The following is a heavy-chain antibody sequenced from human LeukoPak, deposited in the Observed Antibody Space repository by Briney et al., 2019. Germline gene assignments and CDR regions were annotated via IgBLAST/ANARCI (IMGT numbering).Heavy chain of an antibody. Sequence: SETLSLTCAVYGGSFSGYYWSWIRQPPGKGLEWIGEINHSGSTNYNLSLKSRVTISVDTSKNQFSLKLSSVTAADTAVYYCARKPYYGSGSFDYWGQGTLVTVSS. D-gene: IGHD3-10*01. J-gene: IGHJ4*02. CDR3: ARKPYYGSGSFDY. CDR1: GGSFSGYY. CDR2: INHSGST. V-gene: IGHV4-34*01.